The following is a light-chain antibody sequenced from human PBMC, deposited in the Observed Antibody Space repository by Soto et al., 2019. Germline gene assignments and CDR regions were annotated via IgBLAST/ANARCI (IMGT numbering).Light chain of an antibody. CDR1: QSISSY. CDR3: QQSYSTPVT. CDR2: AAS. J-gene: IGKJ4*01. V-gene: IGKV1-39*01. Sequence: DIQMTQSLSSLYASVGDRVTITCRASQSISSYLNWYQQKPGKAPKLLIYAASSLQSGVPSRFSGSGSGTDFTLTISSLQPEDFATYYCQQSYSTPVTVGGGTKVEIK.